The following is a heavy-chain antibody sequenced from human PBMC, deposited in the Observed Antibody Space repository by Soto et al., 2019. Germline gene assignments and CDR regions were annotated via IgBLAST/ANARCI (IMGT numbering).Heavy chain of an antibody. Sequence: ESGGGLVQPGGSLRLSCAPSGFTFNDLYMDWVRQAPGKGLEWLGRIGDKANSYTTEYAASVKGRFTISRDDSKNSLYLQMNSLKTEDTAVYYCARDRYHYGLDVWGQGTTVTVSS. CDR1: GFTFNDLY. CDR2: IGDKANSYTT. D-gene: IGHD1-20*01. J-gene: IGHJ6*02. V-gene: IGHV3-72*01. CDR3: ARDRYHYGLDV.